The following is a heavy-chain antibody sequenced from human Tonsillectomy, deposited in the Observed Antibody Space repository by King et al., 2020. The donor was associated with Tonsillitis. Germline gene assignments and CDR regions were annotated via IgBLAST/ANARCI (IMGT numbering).Heavy chain of an antibody. D-gene: IGHD3-22*01. Sequence: VQLVESGGGLVQPGGSLKLSCAASGFTFSSSTMNWVRQAPGKGLEWVSYISSSSSTRYYADSVKGRFTISRDNAKNSLYLQMNSLRDEDTAVYYCASDNYYDSDAFDIWGQGTMVTVSS. J-gene: IGHJ3*02. CDR1: GFTFSSST. V-gene: IGHV3-48*02. CDR3: ASDNYYDSDAFDI. CDR2: ISSSSSTR.